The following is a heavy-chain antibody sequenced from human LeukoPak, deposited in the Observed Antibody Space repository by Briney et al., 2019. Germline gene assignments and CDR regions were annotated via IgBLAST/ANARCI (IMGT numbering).Heavy chain of an antibody. CDR3: AKRRSIHGNDAFDA. J-gene: IGHJ3*01. Sequence: GESLKISCEGSGYSFTSYWIGWVRQMPGKGLEWMGIIYPGDSDTRYSPSFQGQVTISADKPISTAYLQWSSLKASDTAMYYCAKRRSIHGNDAFDAWGQGTMVTVSS. CDR2: IYPGDSDT. D-gene: IGHD4-23*01. CDR1: GYSFTSYW. V-gene: IGHV5-51*01.